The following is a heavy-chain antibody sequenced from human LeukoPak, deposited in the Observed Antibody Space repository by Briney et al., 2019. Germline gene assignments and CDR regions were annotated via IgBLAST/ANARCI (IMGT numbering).Heavy chain of an antibody. CDR3: AREGDDGYSFGYPISY. D-gene: IGHD5-18*01. Sequence: SETLSLTCTVSGGSVTTYYGSWIRQSAGKGLEWIGRIYGSGSTNYSPSLKSRVTMSLDTSKNQFSLKLSSVTAADTAVYYCAREGDDGYSFGYPISYWGQGSLVTVSS. CDR1: GGSVTTYY. J-gene: IGHJ4*02. CDR2: IYGSGST. V-gene: IGHV4-4*07.